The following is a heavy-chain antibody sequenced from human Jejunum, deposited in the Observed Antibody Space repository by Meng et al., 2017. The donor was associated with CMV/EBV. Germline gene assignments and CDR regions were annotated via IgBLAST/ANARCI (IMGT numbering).Heavy chain of an antibody. CDR3: ARDPGCDDPSCYGIGRDL. V-gene: IGHV1-2*02. CDR2: IKLDNGRT. D-gene: IGHD2-2*01. CDR1: TGYY. Sequence: TGYYMHWLRPAPGQGLEWMGWIKLDNGRTDYAQKFQGRVTLTRDTSINTAYMELNMLRHDDTAVYYCARDPGCDDPSCYGIGRDLWGQGTLVTVSS. J-gene: IGHJ5*02.